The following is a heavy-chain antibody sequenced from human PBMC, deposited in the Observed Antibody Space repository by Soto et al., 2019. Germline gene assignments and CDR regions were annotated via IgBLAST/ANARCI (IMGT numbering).Heavy chain of an antibody. D-gene: IGHD3-10*01. CDR2: TYYRSKWYY. J-gene: IGHJ5*02. Sequence: SQTLSLTCGISGDSVSSNTAGWSWIRRSPSRGLEWLGRTYYRSKWYYDYGVSVKGRITINPDTSKNQFSLQLNSVTPEDTAVYYCAKGGLVRGSFHGWFDPWGQGMLVTVSS. CDR1: GDSVSSNTAG. CDR3: AKGGLVRGSFHGWFDP. V-gene: IGHV6-1*01.